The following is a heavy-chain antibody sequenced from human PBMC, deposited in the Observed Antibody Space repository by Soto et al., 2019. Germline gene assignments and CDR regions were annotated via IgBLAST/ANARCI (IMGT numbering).Heavy chain of an antibody. CDR1: GGSISSYX. D-gene: IGHD3-16*02. CDR2: IYYSGST. Sequence: QVQLQESGPGLVKPSETLSLTCTVSGGSISSYXWSWIRQPPGKGLEWIGYIYYSGSTNXXPSLKSRVTISVDTSKNQFSLKLSSVTAADTAVYYCARETPYYDYVWGSYRYFDYWGQGTLVTVSS. J-gene: IGHJ4*02. V-gene: IGHV4-59*01. CDR3: ARETPYYDYVWGSYRYFDY.